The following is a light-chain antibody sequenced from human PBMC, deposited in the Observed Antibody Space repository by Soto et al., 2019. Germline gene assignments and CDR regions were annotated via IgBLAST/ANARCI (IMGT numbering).Light chain of an antibody. CDR3: QQLNTYPWT. J-gene: IGKJ1*01. V-gene: IGKV1-9*01. CDR2: AAS. Sequence: DIQLTQSPSFLSASVGDRVTITCRASQGISSYLAWYQQKPGEAPKLVISAASTLQSGVPSRFSDSGSGTEFTLAISSLQPEDFATYYCQQLNTYPWTFGQGTKVDIK. CDR1: QGISSY.